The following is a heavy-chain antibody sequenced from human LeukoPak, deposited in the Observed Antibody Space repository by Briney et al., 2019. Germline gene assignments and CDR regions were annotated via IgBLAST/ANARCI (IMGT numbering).Heavy chain of an antibody. J-gene: IGHJ6*02. CDR1: GYTFTSYD. Sequence: GASVKVSCKASGYTFTSYDINWVRQATGQGLEWMGWMNPNSGNTGYAQKFQGRVTMTRNTSISTAYMELSSLRSEDTAVYYCARGRECSGGSCYSYYYYYGMDVWGQGTTVTVSS. V-gene: IGHV1-8*01. D-gene: IGHD2-15*01. CDR3: ARGRECSGGSCYSYYYYYGMDV. CDR2: MNPNSGNT.